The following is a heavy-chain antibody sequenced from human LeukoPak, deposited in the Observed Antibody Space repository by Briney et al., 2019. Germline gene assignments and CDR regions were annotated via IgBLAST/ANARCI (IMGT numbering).Heavy chain of an antibody. Sequence: GASVKVSCKASGYIFTNYYMHWVRQAPGQGLEWMGIINPSGGSTSYAQNFQGRLTLTRDTSASTVSMELSSLRSEDTAVYYCARRRYSGSSQHFDYWGQGTLVTVSS. CDR3: ARRRYSGSSQHFDY. D-gene: IGHD1-26*01. CDR2: INPSGGST. CDR1: GYIFTNYY. V-gene: IGHV1-46*01. J-gene: IGHJ4*02.